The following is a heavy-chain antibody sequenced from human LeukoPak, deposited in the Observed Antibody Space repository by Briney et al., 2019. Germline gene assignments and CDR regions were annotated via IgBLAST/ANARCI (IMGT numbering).Heavy chain of an antibody. Sequence: SETLSLTCSVSVDSISSYYWNWIRQPAAKGLEWIGLIYICLTTNYNPSLKSRVTMSLDTPKNQFSLKLTSATAADTAVYYCATGGREYGSGSYYRGGYDYFFDHWGQGILVTVSS. CDR3: ATGGREYGSGSYYRGGYDYFFDH. J-gene: IGHJ4*02. CDR2: IYICLTT. D-gene: IGHD3-10*01. V-gene: IGHV4-4*07. CDR1: VDSISSYY.